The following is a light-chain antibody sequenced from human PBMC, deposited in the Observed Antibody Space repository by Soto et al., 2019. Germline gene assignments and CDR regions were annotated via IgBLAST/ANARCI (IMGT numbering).Light chain of an antibody. V-gene: IGKV1-33*01. CDR1: QDIKNY. J-gene: IGKJ4*01. Sequence: DIPMTRSPSSLSASVGDRVTITCQASQDIKNYFNWYQQKPGKAPTLLIYEASNLETGVPSRFSGSGSGRSFTFTISSLQPEDIATYYCQQCADFITFGGGTRMEIK. CDR3: QQCADFIT. CDR2: EAS.